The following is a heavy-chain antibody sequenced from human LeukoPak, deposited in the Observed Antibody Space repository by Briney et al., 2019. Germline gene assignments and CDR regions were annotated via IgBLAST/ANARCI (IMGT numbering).Heavy chain of an antibody. V-gene: IGHV1-2*02. CDR1: GYTFTDSY. CDR2: INPKTGGT. D-gene: IGHD3-10*01. CDR3: ARDGRLTIFVRGIITEGSPPKN. Sequence: GASVKVFCKASGYTFTDSYMHWVRQAPGQGLEWMGWINPKTGGTNYAQRFQGRVTMTRDTSIRTAYMELNSLRSDDTAVYYCARDGRLTIFVRGIITEGSPPKNWGQGTLVTVSS. J-gene: IGHJ4*02.